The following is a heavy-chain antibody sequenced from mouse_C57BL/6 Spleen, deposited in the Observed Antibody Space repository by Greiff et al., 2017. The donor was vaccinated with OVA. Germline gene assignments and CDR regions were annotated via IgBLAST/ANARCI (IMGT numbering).Heavy chain of an antibody. CDR3: ARTDYGSILYYFDY. CDR2: IDPSDSET. J-gene: IGHJ2*01. V-gene: IGHV1-52*01. Sequence: QVQLQQPGAELVRPGSSVKLSCTASGYTFTSYWMHWVKQRPIQGLEWIGNIDPSDSETHYNQKFKDKATLTVDKSSSTAYMQLSSLTSEDSAVYYCARTDYGSILYYFDYWGQGTTLTVSS. D-gene: IGHD1-1*01. CDR1: GYTFTSYW.